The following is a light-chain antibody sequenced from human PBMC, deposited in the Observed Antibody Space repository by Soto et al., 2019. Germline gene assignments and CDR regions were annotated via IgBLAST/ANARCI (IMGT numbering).Light chain of an antibody. CDR3: QQRSNWPPFT. CDR2: DAS. Sequence: EIVSTQSPATLSWSPGERATLSCRASQSVSSYLAWYQQKPGQAPRLLIYDASNRATGIPARFSGSGSGTDFTLTIRSLEPEDFAVYYCQQRSNWPPFTFGPGTKVDIK. V-gene: IGKV3-11*01. J-gene: IGKJ3*01. CDR1: QSVSSY.